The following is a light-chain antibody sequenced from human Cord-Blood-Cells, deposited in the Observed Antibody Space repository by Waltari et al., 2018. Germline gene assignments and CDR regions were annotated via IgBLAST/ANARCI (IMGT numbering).Light chain of an antibody. CDR2: DVS. J-gene: IGLJ1*01. CDR1: SSAVGGYNY. Sequence: QSALTQPRSVSGSPGQSVNISCTGTSSAVGGYNYFSWYQQHPGKAPKLMIYDVSKRPSGVPDRFSGSKSGNTASLTISGLQAEDEADYYCCSYAGSYTYVFGTGTKVTVL. CDR3: CSYAGSYTYV. V-gene: IGLV2-11*01.